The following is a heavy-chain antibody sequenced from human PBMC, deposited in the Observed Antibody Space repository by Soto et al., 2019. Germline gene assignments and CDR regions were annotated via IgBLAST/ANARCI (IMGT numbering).Heavy chain of an antibody. D-gene: IGHD2-15*01. CDR3: AKVVVGATSHSDFDS. J-gene: IGHJ4*02. CDR2: AAYSGGT. Sequence: QLQLQESGPGLVRPSETLSLTCTVSGCSIAKNNYFWGWVRQPPGKGLEWIGSAAYSGGTYKNPSLKSRVTVSVDTSKNQFSLKLTSVTAADTAVYYCAKVVVGATSHSDFDSWGQGTLVTVSS. CDR1: GCSIAKNNYF. V-gene: IGHV4-39*01.